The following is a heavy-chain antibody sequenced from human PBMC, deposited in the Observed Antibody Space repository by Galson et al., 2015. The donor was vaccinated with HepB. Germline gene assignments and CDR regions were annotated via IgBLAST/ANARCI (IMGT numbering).Heavy chain of an antibody. Sequence: SLRLSCAASGFTFSSYAMHWVRQAPGKGLEWVAVISYDGSNKYYADSVKGRFTISRDNSKNTLYLQMNSLRAEDTAVYYCARPTNGYYGSGSYYNNWGYYYGMDVWGQGTTVTVSS. V-gene: IGHV3-30*04. D-gene: IGHD3-10*01. CDR2: ISYDGSNK. J-gene: IGHJ6*02. CDR1: GFTFSSYA. CDR3: ARPTNGYYGSGSYYNNWGYYYGMDV.